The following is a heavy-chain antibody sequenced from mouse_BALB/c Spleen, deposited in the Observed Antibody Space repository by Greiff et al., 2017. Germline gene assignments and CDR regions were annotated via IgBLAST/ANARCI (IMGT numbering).Heavy chain of an antibody. CDR2: IYPGDGDT. J-gene: IGHJ3*01. CDR1: GYTFTSYW. D-gene: IGHD1-1*02. V-gene: IGHV1-87*01. CDR3: ARSGGGLAY. Sequence: SGAELARPGATVKLSCKASGYTFTSYWMQWVKQRPGQGLEWIGAIYPGDGDTRYTQKFKGKATLTADKSSSTAYMQLSSLASEDSAVYYCARSGGGLAYWGQGTLVTVSA.